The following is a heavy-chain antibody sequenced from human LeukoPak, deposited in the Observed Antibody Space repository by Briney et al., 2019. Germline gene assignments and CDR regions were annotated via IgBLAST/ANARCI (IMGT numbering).Heavy chain of an antibody. J-gene: IGHJ4*02. V-gene: IGHV3-48*02. CDR3: VRDNNWAFDY. D-gene: IGHD1-1*01. Sequence: GGSLRLSCESSGFTFSSYSMNWVRQAPGKGLEWVSKIGVSSSHVIYAESVKGRFTISRDNAKNSLYLQMNSLSDEDTAVYFCVRDNNWAFDYWGQGTLLTVSS. CDR1: GFTFSSYS. CDR2: IGVSSSHV.